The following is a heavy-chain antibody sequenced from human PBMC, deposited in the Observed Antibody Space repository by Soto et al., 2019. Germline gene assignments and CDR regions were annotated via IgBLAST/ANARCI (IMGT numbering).Heavy chain of an antibody. Sequence: PGGSLRLSCSASGFTFNSYVMHWVRQAPGKGLEFVSAITGNGRETFSADSVKGRFTISRDNSKNTLYLQMSSLRVEDTAVYYCAKDRGPPGWGSYPTSFDYWGQGTLVTVSS. CDR2: ITGNGRET. CDR3: AKDRGPPGWGSYPTSFDY. J-gene: IGHJ4*02. CDR1: GFTFNSYV. V-gene: IGHV3-64D*08. D-gene: IGHD3-16*01.